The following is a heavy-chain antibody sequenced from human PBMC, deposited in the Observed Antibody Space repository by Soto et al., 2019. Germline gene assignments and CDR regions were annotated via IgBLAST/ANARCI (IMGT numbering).Heavy chain of an antibody. J-gene: IGHJ4*02. Sequence: GASVKLSCKDSGYTFTSYGISCVRQAPGQGLEWMGWISAYNGNTNYAQKLQGRVTMTTDTSTSTAYMELRSLRSDDTAVYYCARDMAVVNDYWGQGTLVTVSS. CDR3: ARDMAVVNDY. CDR1: GYTFTSYG. D-gene: IGHD6-19*01. V-gene: IGHV1-18*01. CDR2: ISAYNGNT.